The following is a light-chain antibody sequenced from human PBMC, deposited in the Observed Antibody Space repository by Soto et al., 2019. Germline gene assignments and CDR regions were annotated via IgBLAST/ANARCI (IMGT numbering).Light chain of an antibody. CDR1: SPNFGAGYD. V-gene: IGLV1-40*01. CDR2: GNS. Sequence: QSVLTQPPSVSGAPGQRATISCTGSSPNFGAGYDVHWYQQLPGTAPKLLIYGNSNRPSGVPDRFSGSKSGTSASLAITGLQAEDEADYYCQSYDSSLSGWVFGGGTKLTVL. CDR3: QSYDSSLSGWV. J-gene: IGLJ3*02.